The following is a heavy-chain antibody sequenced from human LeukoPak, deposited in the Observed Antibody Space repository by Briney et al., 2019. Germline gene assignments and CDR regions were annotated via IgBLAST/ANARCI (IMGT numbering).Heavy chain of an antibody. CDR2: IYYSGTT. D-gene: IGHD1-26*01. CDR1: GGSMTGSY. J-gene: IGHJ2*01. V-gene: IGHV4-59*01. Sequence: SEALSLTCTVSGGSMTGSYWSWIRQPPGKGLEWIGYIYYSGTTNYNPPLKSRVTISVDTSKNQFSLKLTSVTAADTAVYFCARGGWSLDLWGRGTLVAVSS. CDR3: ARGGWSLDL.